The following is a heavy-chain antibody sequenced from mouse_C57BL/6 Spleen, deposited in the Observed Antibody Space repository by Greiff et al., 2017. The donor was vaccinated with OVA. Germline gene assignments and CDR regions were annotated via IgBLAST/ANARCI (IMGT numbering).Heavy chain of an antibody. J-gene: IGHJ2*01. Sequence: QVQLQQSGAELVRPGTSVKVSCKASGYAFTNYLIEWVKQRPGQGLEWIGVINPGSGGTNYNEKFKGKATLTADKSSSTAYMQLSSLTSEDSAVYYCARKGNLGNDYWGQGTTLTVSS. CDR3: ARKGNLGNDY. D-gene: IGHD2-1*01. CDR1: GYAFTNYL. V-gene: IGHV1-54*01. CDR2: INPGSGGT.